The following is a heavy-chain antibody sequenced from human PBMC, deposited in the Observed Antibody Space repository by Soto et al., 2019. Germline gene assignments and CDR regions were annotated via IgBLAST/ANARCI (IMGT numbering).Heavy chain of an antibody. J-gene: IGHJ5*02. CDR3: ARDVDRTSHLNWFDP. CDR1: GFSLSGYG. D-gene: IGHD5-12*01. CDR2: IWYHGTTK. V-gene: IGHV3-33*01. Sequence: QVQLVESGGGVVQPGRSLTLSCEVSGFSLSGYGMHWVRQAPGKGLEWVAVIWYHGTTKNYADSVKGRFTISRDTSKNTVYLQMDSLKVEDTAVYYCARDVDRTSHLNWFDPWGQGVMVTVSS.